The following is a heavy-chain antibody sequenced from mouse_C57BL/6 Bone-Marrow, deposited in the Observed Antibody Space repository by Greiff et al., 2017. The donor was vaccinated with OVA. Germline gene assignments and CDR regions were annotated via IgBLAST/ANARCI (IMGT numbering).Heavy chain of an antibody. CDR3: TTDGSRFWYFDF. CDR1: GYNIKDDY. CDR2: IDPENGDT. V-gene: IGHV14-4*01. D-gene: IGHD1-1*01. Sequence: EVQLQQSGAELVRPGASVKLSCTASGYNIKDDYMHWVKQRPEQGLEWIGWIDPENGDTEYASKFQGKATITADTSSNTAYLQLSSLTSEDTAVYYSTTDGSRFWYFDFWGTGTAVTVTA. J-gene: IGHJ1*03.